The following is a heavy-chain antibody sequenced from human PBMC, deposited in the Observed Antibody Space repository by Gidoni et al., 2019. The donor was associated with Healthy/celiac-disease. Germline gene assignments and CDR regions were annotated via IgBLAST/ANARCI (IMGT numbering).Heavy chain of an antibody. J-gene: IGHJ4*02. CDR1: GYSFSSYW. V-gene: IGHV5-51*01. D-gene: IGHD6-6*01. CDR3: ARQGGSSSEYFDS. CDR2: IYPGDSDT. Sequence: EVQLVQSGAEVKKPGESLRISCKGSGYSFSSYWIGWVRQMPGKGLEWMGSIYPGDSDTRYSPSFQGHVTISADKSIRTAYLQWSSLEASDTAMYYCARQGGSSSEYFDSWGQGTLVTVSS.